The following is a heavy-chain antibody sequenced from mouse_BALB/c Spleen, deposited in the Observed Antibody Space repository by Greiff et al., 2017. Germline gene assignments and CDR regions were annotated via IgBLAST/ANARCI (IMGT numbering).Heavy chain of an antibody. D-gene: IGHD2-2*01. CDR2: INPSNGGT. CDR3: TRGHGYGEVLFAY. Sequence: QVQLKQSGAELVKPGASVKLSCKASGYTFTSYYMYWVKQRPGQGLEWIGGINPSNGGTNFNEKFKSKATLTVDKSSSTAYMQLSSLTSEDSAVYYCTRGHGYGEVLFAYWGQGTLVTVSA. CDR1: GYTFTSYY. V-gene: IGHV1S81*02. J-gene: IGHJ3*01.